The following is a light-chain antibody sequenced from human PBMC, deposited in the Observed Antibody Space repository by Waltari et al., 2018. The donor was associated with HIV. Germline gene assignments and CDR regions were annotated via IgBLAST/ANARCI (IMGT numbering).Light chain of an antibody. V-gene: IGLV1-40*01. J-gene: IGLJ3*02. CDR1: SSNIGAGYD. CDR2: GAE. CDR3: QSYDTDLKSGV. Sequence: QSVLTQPPSVSGAPGQRVTISCTGSSSNIGAGYDVQWYQQLPGAAPKLLIFGAESRPSGVPDRFSGSKSGRSAALASSGLQSDDEADYFWQSYDTDLKSGVFGGGTKVTVL.